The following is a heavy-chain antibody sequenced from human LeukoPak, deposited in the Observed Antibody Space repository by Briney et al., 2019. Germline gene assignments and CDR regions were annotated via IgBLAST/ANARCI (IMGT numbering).Heavy chain of an antibody. J-gene: IGHJ5*02. CDR2: INSDGSTT. D-gene: IGHD3-10*01. CDR3: TSGQAGKNWFDP. V-gene: IGHV3-74*01. CDR1: GFTFSSYW. Sequence: GGSLRLSCSASGFTFSSYWMHWVRQAPGKGLVWVSRINSDGSTTNYADSVKGRLTISRDNAKNTLYLQMNSLRAEDTAVYYCTSGQAGKNWFDPWGQGTLVTVSS.